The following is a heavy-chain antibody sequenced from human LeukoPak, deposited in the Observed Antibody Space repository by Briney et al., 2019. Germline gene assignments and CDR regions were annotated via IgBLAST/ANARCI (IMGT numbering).Heavy chain of an antibody. J-gene: IGHJ4*02. CDR1: GFNFSSYG. V-gene: IGHV3-23*01. D-gene: IGHD6-19*01. CDR3: AKGAIAVAVSWRPYYFDY. Sequence: PGGSLRLSCAASGFNFSSYGMTWVRQAPGKGLEWVSIISGSGRDTYYADSVKGRFTISRDNSKNTLYLQMNSLRAEDTAVYYCAKGAIAVAVSWRPYYFDYWGQGTLVTVSS. CDR2: ISGSGRDT.